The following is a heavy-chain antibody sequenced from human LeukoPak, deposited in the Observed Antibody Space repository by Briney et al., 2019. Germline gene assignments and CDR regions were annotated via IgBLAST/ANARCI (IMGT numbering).Heavy chain of an antibody. CDR3: ARGYPRGYSYSYYYYGMDV. CDR1: GGSFSGYC. D-gene: IGHD5-18*01. Sequence: SETLSLTCAVYGGSFSGYCWSWIRQPPGKGLEWIGEINHSGSTNYNPSLKSRVTISVDTSKNQFSLKLSSVTAADTAVYYCARGYPRGYSYSYYYYGMDVWGQGTTVTVSS. V-gene: IGHV4-34*01. CDR2: INHSGST. J-gene: IGHJ6*02.